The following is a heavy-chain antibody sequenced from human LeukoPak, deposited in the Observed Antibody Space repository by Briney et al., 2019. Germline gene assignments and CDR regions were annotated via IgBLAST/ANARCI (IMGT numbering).Heavy chain of an antibody. CDR3: ARDRTGRLRLGELFSC. D-gene: IGHD3-16*01. V-gene: IGHV1-2*02. CDR1: GYTFTSYD. Sequence: ASVKVSCKASGYTFTSYDINWVRQAPGQGLEWMGWINPNSGGTNYAQKFQGRVTMTRDTSISTAYMELSRLRSDDTAVYYCARDRTGRLRLGELFSCWGQGTLVTVSS. J-gene: IGHJ4*02. CDR2: INPNSGGT.